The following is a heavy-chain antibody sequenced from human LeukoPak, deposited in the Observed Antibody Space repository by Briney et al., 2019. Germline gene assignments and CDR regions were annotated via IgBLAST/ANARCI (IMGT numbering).Heavy chain of an antibody. CDR3: SKTRGYCSGGSCYSDY. CDR1: GFTFSSYA. D-gene: IGHD2-15*01. CDR2: ISSSGDSA. V-gene: IGHV3-23*01. J-gene: IGHJ4*02. Sequence: GGSLRLSCAAPGFTFSSYAMTWVRQAPGKGLEWVSAISSSGDSAFYADSVKGRFTISRDNSKKTLYLQMNSLRAEYTAAYYCSKTRGYCSGGSCYSDYWGQGTLVTVSS.